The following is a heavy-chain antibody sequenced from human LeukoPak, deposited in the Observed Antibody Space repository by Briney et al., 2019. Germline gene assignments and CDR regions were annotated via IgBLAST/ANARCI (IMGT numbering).Heavy chain of an antibody. CDR1: GGSISSDY. Sequence: SETLSLTCAVSGGSISSDYWSWVRQPPGRGLEWIGYIYYSGSTNYNPSLKSRVTISVDTSKNQFSLKLSSVTAADTAVYYCARHSPVAGIRGGAFEIWGQGTMVTVSS. CDR2: IYYSGST. V-gene: IGHV4-59*08. D-gene: IGHD6-19*01. CDR3: ARHSPVAGIRGGAFEI. J-gene: IGHJ3*02.